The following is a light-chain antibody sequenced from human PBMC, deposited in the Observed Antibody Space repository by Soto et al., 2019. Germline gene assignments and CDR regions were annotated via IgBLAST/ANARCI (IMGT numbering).Light chain of an antibody. CDR1: QSISTY. Sequence: DIQMTQSPSTLSASVGDRVTITCRASQSISTYLAWYQQKPGKAPKLLIYKASILESGVPSRFSGSGSGTEFTLPITSLQPDDFATYHCQHYNLYSPWTF. CDR3: QHYNLYSPWT. J-gene: IGKJ1*01. V-gene: IGKV1-5*03. CDR2: KAS.